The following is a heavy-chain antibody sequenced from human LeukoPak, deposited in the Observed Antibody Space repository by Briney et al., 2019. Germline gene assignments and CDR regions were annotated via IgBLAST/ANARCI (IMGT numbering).Heavy chain of an antibody. CDR3: ARSNKGYSGTSLAVY. D-gene: IGHD1-26*01. CDR1: GFTFSSYE. V-gene: IGHV4-59*05. CDR2: IYYSGKT. Sequence: NSGGSLRLSCAASGFTFSSYEMNWVRQAPGKGLEWIGSIYYSGKTYYNPSLKSRVTISVYTSRSQFSLKLSSVTVADTALYYCARSNKGYSGTSLAVYWGQGTLVTVSS. J-gene: IGHJ4*02.